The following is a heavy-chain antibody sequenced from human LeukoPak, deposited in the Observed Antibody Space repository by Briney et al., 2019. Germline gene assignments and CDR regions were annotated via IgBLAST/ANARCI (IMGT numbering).Heavy chain of an antibody. Sequence: SETLSLTCTVSGGSISSYYWSWIRQPPGKGLEWIGYIYYSGSTNYNPSLKSRVTISVDTSKNQFSLKLSSVTAADTAVYYCARHLWSYCGGDRYSDGMDVWGQGTTVTVSS. V-gene: IGHV4-59*08. CDR1: GGSISSYY. CDR3: ARHLWSYCGGDRYSDGMDV. D-gene: IGHD2-21*02. CDR2: IYYSGST. J-gene: IGHJ6*02.